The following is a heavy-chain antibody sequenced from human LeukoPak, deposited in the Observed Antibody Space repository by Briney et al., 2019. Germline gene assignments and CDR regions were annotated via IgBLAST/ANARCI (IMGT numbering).Heavy chain of an antibody. CDR3: ARGTVDRRVLDY. J-gene: IGHJ4*02. CDR2: VYLGDSDT. Sequence: GESLKISCKGSGYSFNSYWIGWVRQMPGKGLEWMGIVYLGDSDTRYSPSFQGQVTISADKSINTAYLQWSSLEASDTAMYYCARGTVDRRVLDYWGQGTLVTVSS. CDR1: GYSFNSYW. D-gene: IGHD4-11*01. V-gene: IGHV5-51*01.